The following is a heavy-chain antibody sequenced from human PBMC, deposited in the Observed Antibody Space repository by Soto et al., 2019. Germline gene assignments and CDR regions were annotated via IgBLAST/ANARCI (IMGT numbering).Heavy chain of an antibody. CDR1: GFTFDDYA. J-gene: IGHJ4*02. Sequence: GGSLRLSCAASGFTFDDYAMHWVRQAPGKGLEWVSGISWNSGSIGYADSVKGRFTISRDNAKNSLYLQMNSLRAEDTALYYCATIGIAAAGMTFDYWGQGTLVTVSS. D-gene: IGHD6-13*01. CDR2: ISWNSGSI. CDR3: ATIGIAAAGMTFDY. V-gene: IGHV3-9*01.